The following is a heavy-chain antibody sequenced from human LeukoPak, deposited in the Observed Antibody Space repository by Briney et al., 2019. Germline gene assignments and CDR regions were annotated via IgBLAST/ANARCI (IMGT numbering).Heavy chain of an antibody. Sequence: ASVKVSCKASGYTFTSYYMHWVRQAPGEGLEWMGIINPTGVSTSYAQKFQGRVTMTRDTSTSTVYMDLSSLRSEDTAVYYCARDHYHKVHSVMVTAPDYWGQGTLVIVSS. J-gene: IGHJ4*02. CDR1: GYTFTSYY. D-gene: IGHD2-21*02. V-gene: IGHV1-46*01. CDR2: INPTGVST. CDR3: ARDHYHKVHSVMVTAPDY.